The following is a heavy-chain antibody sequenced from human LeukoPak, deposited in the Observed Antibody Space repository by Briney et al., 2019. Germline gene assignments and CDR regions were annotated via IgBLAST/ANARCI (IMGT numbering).Heavy chain of an antibody. J-gene: IGHJ3*01. CDR1: GFTLSSYA. CDR2: ISDTGNT. D-gene: IGHD2-15*01. Sequence: GGSLRLSCAASGFTLSSYAMSWVRQAPGKGLEWVSAISDTGNTYHADSVKGRFTISRDSSKNTLFLQMNRLRPEDAAVYYCAKAPVTTCRGAFCYPFDYWGQGTMVTVSS. CDR3: AKAPVTTCRGAFCYPFDY. V-gene: IGHV3-23*01.